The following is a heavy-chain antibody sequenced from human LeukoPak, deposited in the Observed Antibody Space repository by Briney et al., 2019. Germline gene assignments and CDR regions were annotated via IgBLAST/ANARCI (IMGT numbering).Heavy chain of an antibody. Sequence: SETLSLTCTVSGGSISSGDYYWSWIRQPPGKGLEWIGYIYYSGSTYYNPSLKSRVTISVDTSKNQFSLKLSSVTAADTAVYYCARDSYGDFDYLDVWGKGTTVTVSS. CDR3: ARDSYGDFDYLDV. CDR1: GGSISSGDYY. D-gene: IGHD4-17*01. CDR2: IYYSGST. V-gene: IGHV4-30-4*02. J-gene: IGHJ6*03.